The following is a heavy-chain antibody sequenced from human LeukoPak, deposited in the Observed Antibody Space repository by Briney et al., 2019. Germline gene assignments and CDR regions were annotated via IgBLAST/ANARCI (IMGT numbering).Heavy chain of an antibody. J-gene: IGHJ4*02. CDR1: GGSISSYD. D-gene: IGHD3-22*01. CDR3: ARTSYYYDSSGYYQFDY. Sequence: SETLSLTCTVSGGSISSYDWSWVRQPPGKGLEWIGYIYYSGSTNYNPSLKSRVTISVDTSKNQFSLKLSSVTAADTAVYYCARTSYYYDSSGYYQFDYWGPGTLVTVSS. CDR2: IYYSGST. V-gene: IGHV4-59*01.